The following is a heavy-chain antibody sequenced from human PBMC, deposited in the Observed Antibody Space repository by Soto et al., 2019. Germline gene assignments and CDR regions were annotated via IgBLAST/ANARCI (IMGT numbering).Heavy chain of an antibody. CDR3: ARDFIPVVRGVMNWFEP. Sequence: QVQLVQSGAEVKKPGASVKVSCKASGYTFTSYAMHWVRQAPGQRLEWMGWINAGNGNTKYSQKFQGRVTITRDTSESTAYTEVRSLSSEDTAVYYCARDFIPVVRGVMNWFEPWGHGTLVTVSS. J-gene: IGHJ5*02. V-gene: IGHV1-3*01. CDR2: INAGNGNT. CDR1: GYTFTSYA. D-gene: IGHD3-10*01.